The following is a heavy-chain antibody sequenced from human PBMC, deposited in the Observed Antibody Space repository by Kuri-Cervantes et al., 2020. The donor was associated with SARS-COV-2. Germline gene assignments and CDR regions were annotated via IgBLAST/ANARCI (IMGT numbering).Heavy chain of an antibody. CDR2: ISGSGGST. Sequence: GESLKISWAASGIPFSSYAMSLVRQAPGKGLEWGSAISGSGGSTYYADSVKGRFTISRDNSKNTLYLQMNSLRAEDTAVYSCAKDGKIGGNYFDYRGQGTLVTVSS. CDR1: GIPFSSYA. V-gene: IGHV3-23*01. J-gene: IGHJ4*02. D-gene: IGHD3-16*01. CDR3: AKDGKIGGNYFDY.